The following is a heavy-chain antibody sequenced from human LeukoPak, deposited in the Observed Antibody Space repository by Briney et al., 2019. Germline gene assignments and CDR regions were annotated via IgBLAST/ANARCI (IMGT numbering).Heavy chain of an antibody. V-gene: IGHV4-39*01. CDR2: IYYSGST. D-gene: IGHD6-6*01. Sequence: SETLSLTCTVSGGSISSSSYYWGWIRQPPGQGLEWIGSIYYSGSTYYNPSLKSRVTISVDTSKNQFSLKLSSVTAADTAVYYCARLVAARPIDYWGQGTLVTVSS. CDR1: GGSISSSSYY. CDR3: ARLVAARPIDY. J-gene: IGHJ4*02.